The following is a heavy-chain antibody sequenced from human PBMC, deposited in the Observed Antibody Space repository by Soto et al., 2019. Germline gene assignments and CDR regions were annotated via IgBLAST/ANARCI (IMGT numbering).Heavy chain of an antibody. Sequence: EVQVVESGGGLVKPGGSPRLSCAASGFTFSSYSINWVRQAPGKGLEWVSSISGSGSDIYYADSVKGRFTISRDNAKNSLYLQMNSLRAEDTAVYYCARAGAYDSIWGTYRADWFDPWGQGTLVTVSS. V-gene: IGHV3-21*01. J-gene: IGHJ5*02. CDR1: GFTFSSYS. D-gene: IGHD3-16*02. CDR3: ARAGAYDSIWGTYRADWFDP. CDR2: ISGSGSDI.